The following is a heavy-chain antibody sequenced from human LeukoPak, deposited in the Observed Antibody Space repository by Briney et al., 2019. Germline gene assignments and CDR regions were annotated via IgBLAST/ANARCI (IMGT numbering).Heavy chain of an antibody. J-gene: IGHJ6*03. CDR1: GGTFSSYA. D-gene: IGHD3-10*01. V-gene: IGHV1-69*01. Sequence: SVKVSCKASGGTFSSYAISWVRQAPGQGLEWMGGIIPIFGTANYAQKFQGRVTITADESTSTAYMELSSLRSEDTAVYYCAGGVGDYGSGSYYIRPYYYMDVWGKGTTVTISS. CDR2: IIPIFGTA. CDR3: AGGVGDYGSGSYYIRPYYYMDV.